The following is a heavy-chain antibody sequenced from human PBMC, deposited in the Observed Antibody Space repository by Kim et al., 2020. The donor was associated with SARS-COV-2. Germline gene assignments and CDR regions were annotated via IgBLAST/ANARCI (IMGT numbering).Heavy chain of an antibody. CDR2: ISSSSSTI. CDR1: GFTFSSYS. Sequence: GGSLRLSCAASGFTFSSYSMNWVRQAPGKGLEWVSYISSSSSTIYYADSVKGRFTISRDNAKNSLYLQMNSLRDEDTAVYYCARDPYPDSSGYQTPFFGYGGPGTLVTVSS. D-gene: IGHD3-22*01. J-gene: IGHJ4*02. V-gene: IGHV3-48*02. CDR3: ARDPYPDSSGYQTPFFGY.